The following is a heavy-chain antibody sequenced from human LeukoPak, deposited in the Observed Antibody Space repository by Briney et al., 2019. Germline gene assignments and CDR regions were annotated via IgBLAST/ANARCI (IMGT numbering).Heavy chain of an antibody. Sequence: PSETLSLTCAVSGGSISSSNWWSWVRQPPGKGLEWIGEIYHSGSTNYNPSLKSRVTISVDTSKNQFSLKLSSVTAADTAVYYCARGRGGYYDSSGNPRRYFDLWGRGTLVTVSS. V-gene: IGHV4-4*02. J-gene: IGHJ2*01. CDR2: IYHSGST. CDR3: ARGRGGYYDSSGNPRRYFDL. D-gene: IGHD3-22*01. CDR1: GGSISSSNW.